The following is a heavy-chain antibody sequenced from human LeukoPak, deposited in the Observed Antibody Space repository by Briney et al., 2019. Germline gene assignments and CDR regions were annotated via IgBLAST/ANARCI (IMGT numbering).Heavy chain of an antibody. CDR1: GFTFSSYW. CDR2: INSDGSSR. CDR3: ARNSLRTALYYMDV. V-gene: IGHV3-74*01. J-gene: IGHJ6*03. Sequence: KTGGSLRLSCAASGFTFSSYWMHWVRQAPGKGLVWVSRINSDGSSRNYADSVKGRFTISRDNSKNTLYLQMSSLRAEDTAVYYCARNSLRTALYYMDVWGQGTTVTVSS.